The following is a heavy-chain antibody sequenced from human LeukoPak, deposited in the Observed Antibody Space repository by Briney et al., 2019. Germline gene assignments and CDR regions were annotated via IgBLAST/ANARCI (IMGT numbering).Heavy chain of an antibody. CDR3: AREMTFDAFDI. J-gene: IGHJ3*02. CDR2: IWYDGSYK. CDR1: GFTFSTYG. V-gene: IGHV3-33*01. D-gene: IGHD2-21*02. Sequence: GGSLRLSCAASGFTFSTYGMHWVRQAPGKVLEWVAVIWYDGSYKYYADSVKGRFTISRDNSKNTLYLQMNSLRAEDTAACHCAREMTFDAFDIWGQGTMVTVSS.